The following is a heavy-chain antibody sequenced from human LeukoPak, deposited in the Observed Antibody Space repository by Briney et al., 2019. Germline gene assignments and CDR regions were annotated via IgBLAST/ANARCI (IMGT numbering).Heavy chain of an antibody. Sequence: PSETLSLTCTVSGGSISSGGYYWSWIRQHPGKGLEWIGYIYYSGSTYYNPSLKSRVTISVDTSKNQFSLKLSSVTAADTAVYYCASSRVAYCGGDCSSWLRNAFDIWGQGTMVTVSS. D-gene: IGHD2-21*02. CDR1: GGSISSGGYY. CDR3: ASSRVAYCGGDCSSWLRNAFDI. J-gene: IGHJ3*02. V-gene: IGHV4-31*03. CDR2: IYYSGST.